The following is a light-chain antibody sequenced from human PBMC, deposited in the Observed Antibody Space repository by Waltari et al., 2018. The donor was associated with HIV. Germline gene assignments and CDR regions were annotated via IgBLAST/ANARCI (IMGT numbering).Light chain of an antibody. CDR1: HSVSSY. J-gene: IGKJ5*01. V-gene: IGKV3-11*01. CDR2: DAS. CDR3: QQRLTWPPIT. Sequence: VFTQSPATLSLSPGVRATLSCRASHSVSSYLLWYQQKPGQAPRLLLYDASNSATGIPARFSGSGSGTDFTLTIRSLEPEDFAVYYCQQRLTWPPITFGQGTRLEIK.